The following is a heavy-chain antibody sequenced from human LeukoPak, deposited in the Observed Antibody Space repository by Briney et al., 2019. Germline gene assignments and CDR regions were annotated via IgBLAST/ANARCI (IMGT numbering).Heavy chain of an antibody. V-gene: IGHV5-51*01. J-gene: IGHJ3*02. CDR1: GYSFNTYW. D-gene: IGHD3-10*01. CDR2: IYPGDSDT. Sequence: GESLKISCKGSGYSFNTYWIGWVRQMPGKGLEWMGIIYPGDSDTKYSPSFQGQVTISADKSISTAYLQWSSLKASDTAMYYCARRGYYYGSGSYYIDAFDIWGQGTMVTVSS. CDR3: ARRGYYYGSGSYYIDAFDI.